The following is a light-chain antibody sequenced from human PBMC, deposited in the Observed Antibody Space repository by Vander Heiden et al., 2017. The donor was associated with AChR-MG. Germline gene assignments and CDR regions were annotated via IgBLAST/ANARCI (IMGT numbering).Light chain of an antibody. CDR2: AAS. Sequence: DVQMTQSPSSLSASVGDRVTITCRASQPISTYLNWFQQKPGKAPKLVIYAASRLQSGVPSTFSGSGSGTDFTLTISSLQVEDSATYYCQQSDGTPLTFGGGTKVEIK. J-gene: IGKJ4*01. CDR3: QQSDGTPLT. CDR1: QPISTY. V-gene: IGKV1-39*01.